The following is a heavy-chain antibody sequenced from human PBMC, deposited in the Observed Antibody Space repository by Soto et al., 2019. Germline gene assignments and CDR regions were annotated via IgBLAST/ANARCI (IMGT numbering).Heavy chain of an antibody. V-gene: IGHV4-59*08. CDR1: GGSISSYY. D-gene: IGHD3-10*01. J-gene: IGHJ6*02. CDR3: ARGDPLYYYGMDV. Sequence: QVQLQESGPGLVKPSETLSLTCTVSGGSISSYYWSWIRRPPGKGLEWIGYIYYSGSTYYNPSLKSRVTISVDTSKNQFSLKLSSVTAADTAVYYCARGDPLYYYGMDVWGQGTTVTVSS. CDR2: IYYSGST.